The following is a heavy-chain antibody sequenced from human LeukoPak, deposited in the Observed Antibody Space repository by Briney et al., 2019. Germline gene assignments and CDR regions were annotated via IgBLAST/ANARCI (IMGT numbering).Heavy chain of an antibody. J-gene: IGHJ6*03. V-gene: IGHV4-39*01. Sequence: SETLSLTCTVSGGSISSSSYYWGWIRQPPGKGLEWIGSIYYSGSTYYNPSLKSRVTISVDTSKNQFSLKLSSVTAADTAVYYCARPISGYYYYMDVWGKGTTVTVSS. D-gene: IGHD2-21*01. CDR3: ARPISGYYYYMDV. CDR1: GGSISSSSYY. CDR2: IYYSGST.